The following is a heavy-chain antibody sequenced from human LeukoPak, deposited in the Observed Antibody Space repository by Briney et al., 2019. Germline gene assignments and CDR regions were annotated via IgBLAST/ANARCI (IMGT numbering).Heavy chain of an antibody. V-gene: IGHV1-46*01. D-gene: IGHD7-27*01. Sequence: GASVKVSRKASGYTFARYYIHWVRQPPGQRLEWMGIINSGGGNNNYPQKFQGRVTVTRDTSTTTVYLELGRLRSEDTAVYYCARDWSWGSSDAFDIWGQRTMVTVSS. CDR1: GYTFARYY. CDR3: ARDWSWGSSDAFDI. CDR2: INSGGGNN. J-gene: IGHJ3*02.